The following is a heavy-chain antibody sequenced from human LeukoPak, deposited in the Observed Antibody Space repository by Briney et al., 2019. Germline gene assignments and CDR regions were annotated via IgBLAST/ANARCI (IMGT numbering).Heavy chain of an antibody. J-gene: IGHJ4*02. CDR2: ISYDGSNK. CDR3: ASKDH. V-gene: IGHV3-30*04. CDR1: GFTFSSYA. Sequence: PGRSLRLSCAASGFTFSSYAMHWVRQAPGKGLEWVAVISYDGSNKYYADSVKGRFTISRDNSKNTLYLQMNSLRAEDTAVYYCASKDHWGQGTLVTVSS.